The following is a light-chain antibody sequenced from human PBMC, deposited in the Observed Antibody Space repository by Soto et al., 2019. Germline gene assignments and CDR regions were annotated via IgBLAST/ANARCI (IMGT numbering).Light chain of an antibody. CDR1: QTVSSSY. CDR3: QHYGSSPPAWT. J-gene: IGKJ1*01. V-gene: IGKV3-20*01. Sequence: EIVLTQSPRTLSVSPGERATLSCRASQTVSSSYLAWYQQKPGQAPRLLIYGVSNRATGIPDRFSGGGSGTDFTLTISRLEPEDFALYYCQHYGSSPPAWTFGQGTKVEIK. CDR2: GVS.